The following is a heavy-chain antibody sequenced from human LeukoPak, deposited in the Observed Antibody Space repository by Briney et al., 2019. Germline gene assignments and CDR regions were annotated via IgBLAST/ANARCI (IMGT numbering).Heavy chain of an antibody. CDR3: ARTSGRGSVDPGTSGYVDS. D-gene: IGHD3-22*01. CDR1: GGSISSSGYY. V-gene: IGHV4-39*01. J-gene: IGHJ4*02. Sequence: SETLSLTCTVSGGSISSSGYYWDWIRQPPGKGLEWIGSVYYSGNTYNKSSLESRVTISVDTSNNRFSLKLNSVTAADTGTYYCARTSGRGSVDPGTSGYVDSWGQGSLVTVSS. CDR2: VYYSGNT.